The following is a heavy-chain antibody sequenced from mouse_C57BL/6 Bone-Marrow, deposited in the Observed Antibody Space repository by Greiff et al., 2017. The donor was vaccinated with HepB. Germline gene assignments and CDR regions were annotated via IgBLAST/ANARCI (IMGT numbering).Heavy chain of an antibody. CDR1: GYSFTGYY. Sequence: EVKLVESGPELVKPGASVKISCKASGYSFTGYYMNWVKQSPEKSLEWIGEINPSTGGTTYNQKFKAKATLTVDKSSSTAYMQLKSLTSEDSAVYYCARYYSKDAMDYWGQGTSVTVSS. V-gene: IGHV1-42*01. CDR3: ARYYSKDAMDY. D-gene: IGHD2-5*01. J-gene: IGHJ4*01. CDR2: INPSTGGT.